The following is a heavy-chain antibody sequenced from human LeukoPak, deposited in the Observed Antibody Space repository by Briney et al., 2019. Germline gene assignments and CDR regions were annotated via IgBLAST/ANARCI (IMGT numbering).Heavy chain of an antibody. Sequence: SETLSLTCSVSGDSISSSSYYWSWIRQSPGRGLEWIGSIYYNGNTYYNPPLKSRLTIALDTSRNQFSLKLTSVTAADTAVYFCARHRKVDTAGDYWGQGTLVTASS. CDR2: IYYNGNT. D-gene: IGHD5-18*01. V-gene: IGHV4-39*01. CDR1: GDSISSSSYY. J-gene: IGHJ4*02. CDR3: ARHRKVDTAGDY.